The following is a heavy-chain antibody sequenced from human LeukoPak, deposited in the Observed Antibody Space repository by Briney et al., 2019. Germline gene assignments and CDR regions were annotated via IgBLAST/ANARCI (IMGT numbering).Heavy chain of an antibody. CDR1: GFTFSSYS. V-gene: IGHV3-21*01. CDR3: ARYSIPSRIAAAGEGFDP. J-gene: IGHJ5*02. Sequence: GGSLRLSCAASGFTFSSYSMNWVRQAPGKGLEWVSSISSSSSYIYYADSVKGRFTISRDNAKNSLYLQMNSLRAEDTAVYYCARYSIPSRIAAAGEGFDPWGQGTLVTVSS. D-gene: IGHD6-13*01. CDR2: ISSSSSYI.